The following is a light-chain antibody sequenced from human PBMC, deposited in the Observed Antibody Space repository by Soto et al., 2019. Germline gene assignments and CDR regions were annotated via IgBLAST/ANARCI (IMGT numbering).Light chain of an antibody. CDR2: GAS. CDR3: QQYNNWPRAT. CDR1: QSVSSN. Sequence: EIVMTQSPATLSVSPGERATLSCRASQSVSSNLAWYQQKPGQAPRLLIYGASSRATGFPARFSGSVSGTEFNLTISSLQSEDFGVYYCQQYNNWPRATFGGGTKVDIK. V-gene: IGKV3-15*01. J-gene: IGKJ4*01.